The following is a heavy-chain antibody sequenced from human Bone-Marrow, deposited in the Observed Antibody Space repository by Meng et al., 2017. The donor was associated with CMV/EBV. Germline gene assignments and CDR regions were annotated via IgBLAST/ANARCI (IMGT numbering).Heavy chain of an antibody. J-gene: IGHJ6*02. D-gene: IGHD6-19*01. CDR1: GYTFTSYY. Sequence: ASVKVSCKASGYTFTSYYMHWVRQAPGQGLEWMGIINPSGGSTSYAQKFQGRVTMTGDTSTSTVYMELSSLRSEDTAVYYCARGGAGTGGYYYGMDVWGQGTTVTFSS. CDR3: ARGGAGTGGYYYGMDV. V-gene: IGHV1-46*01. CDR2: INPSGGST.